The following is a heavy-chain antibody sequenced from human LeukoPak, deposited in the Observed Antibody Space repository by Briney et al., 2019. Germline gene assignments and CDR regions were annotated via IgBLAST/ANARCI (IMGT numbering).Heavy chain of an antibody. CDR3: VPQGAGDPFDY. CDR2: ISAGGDIT. V-gene: IGHV3-23*01. J-gene: IGHJ4*02. CDR1: GFTFNNYD. D-gene: IGHD4-17*01. Sequence: PGGSLRLSCAASGFTFNNYDMTWVRQAPGKGLEWVSVISAGGDITYYADSVKGRFTISRDDSKNMLYLQMNSLRVEDTAVYYCVPQGAGDPFDYWGQGTLVTVSS.